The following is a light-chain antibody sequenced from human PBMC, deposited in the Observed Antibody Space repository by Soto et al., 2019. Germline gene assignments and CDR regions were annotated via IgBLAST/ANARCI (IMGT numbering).Light chain of an antibody. CDR2: DAS. Sequence: DIQMTQSPSTLSASVGDSVTITCRASQSISSWLAWYQQRPGKAPKLLISDASRLESGVPSRFSGSGSATEFTLTISSLQPDDFAMYYCQQYNTYSWTFGQGTKVDIK. V-gene: IGKV1-5*01. J-gene: IGKJ1*01. CDR3: QQYNTYSWT. CDR1: QSISSW.